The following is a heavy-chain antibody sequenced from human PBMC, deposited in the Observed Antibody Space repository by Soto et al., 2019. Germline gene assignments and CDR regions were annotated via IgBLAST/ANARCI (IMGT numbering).Heavy chain of an antibody. D-gene: IGHD6-6*01. J-gene: IGHJ6*02. V-gene: IGHV1-69*13. CDR3: ARGRIAARPNYYYYYGMDV. CDR1: GGTFSSYA. Sequence: SVKVSCKASGGTFSSYASSWVRQAPGQGLEWMGGIIPIFGTANYAQKFQGRVTITADESTSTAYMELSSLRSKDTAVYYCARGRIAARPNYYYYYGMDVWGQGTTVTVSS. CDR2: IIPIFGTA.